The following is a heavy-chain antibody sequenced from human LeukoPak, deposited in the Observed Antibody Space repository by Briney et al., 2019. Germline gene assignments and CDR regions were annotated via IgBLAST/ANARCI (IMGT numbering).Heavy chain of an antibody. CDR3: ARYDFWSGYSDP. CDR2: IRYDNGNT. CDR1: GYTFSNYG. V-gene: IGHV1-18*01. D-gene: IGHD3/OR15-3a*01. Sequence: ASVKVSCKASGYTFSNYGIIWVRQVPGQGLEWMGWIRYDNGNTDYAQKFQGRVTVTTDTSTNTAYMELRSLRSDDTAIYYCARYDFWSGYSDPWGQGILVTVSS. J-gene: IGHJ5*02.